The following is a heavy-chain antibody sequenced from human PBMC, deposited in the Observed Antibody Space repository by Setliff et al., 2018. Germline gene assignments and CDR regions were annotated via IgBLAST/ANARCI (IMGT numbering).Heavy chain of an antibody. CDR2: IWYDGTNK. V-gene: IGHV3-33*01. Sequence: VGSLRLSCAASGFTFSSYGMHWVRQAPGRGLEWVAVIWYDGTNKFYADSVKGRFTISRDISKDTLYLQMNSLRAEDTAVYYCARVGLSGTSGYYYYMDVWGKGTTVTVSS. D-gene: IGHD1-20*01. J-gene: IGHJ6*03. CDR1: GFTFSSYG. CDR3: ARVGLSGTSGYYYYMDV.